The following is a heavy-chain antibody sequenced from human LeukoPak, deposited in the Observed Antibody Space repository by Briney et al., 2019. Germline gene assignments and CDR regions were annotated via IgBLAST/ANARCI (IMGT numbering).Heavy chain of an antibody. CDR2: ISSSNI. CDR3: AREGGFDY. D-gene: IGHD3-16*01. V-gene: IGHV3-48*01. Sequence: GGSLRLSCAASGFIFSTYSMSWVRQAPGKGLEWVSSISSSNIYYADSVWGGFTISRDNAKNSLSLQMNTRRADDTAVYYCAREGGFDYWGQGTLVTVSS. J-gene: IGHJ4*02. CDR1: GFIFSTYS.